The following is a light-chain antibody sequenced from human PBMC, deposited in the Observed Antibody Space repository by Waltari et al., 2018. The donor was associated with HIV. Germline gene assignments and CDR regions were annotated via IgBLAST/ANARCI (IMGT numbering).Light chain of an antibody. CDR3: AVWDVSLNGRV. CDR1: SSNIASNH. V-gene: IGLV1-47*01. Sequence: SVLSQPPSASGTPGQRVTFSCSGLSSNIASNHVYWYQPFPGTAPELLIYKNYQRPSGVPDRFPGSKSGTSASLAISGLRSEDEADYYCAVWDVSLNGRVFGGGTKLTVL. CDR2: KNY. J-gene: IGLJ3*02.